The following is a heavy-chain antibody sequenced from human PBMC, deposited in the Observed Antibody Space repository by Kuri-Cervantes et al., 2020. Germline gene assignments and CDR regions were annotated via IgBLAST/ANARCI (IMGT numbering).Heavy chain of an antibody. CDR2: IYSGGST. D-gene: IGHD3-16*01. Sequence: GESLKISCAASGFTVSSNYMSWVRQAPGKGLEWVSVIYSGGSTYYADSVKGRFTISRDNSKNTLYLQMNSLRVEDTAVYYCARGGDVHGGNFDYWGQGTLVTVSS. J-gene: IGHJ4*02. V-gene: IGHV3-53*01. CDR1: GFTVSSNY. CDR3: ARGGDVHGGNFDY.